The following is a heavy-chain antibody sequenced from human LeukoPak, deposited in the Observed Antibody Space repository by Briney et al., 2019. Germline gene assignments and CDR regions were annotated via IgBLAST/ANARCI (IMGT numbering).Heavy chain of an antibody. J-gene: IGHJ4*02. D-gene: IGHD6-19*01. CDR2: ISYDGSNK. V-gene: IGHV3-30*03. Sequence: GGSLRLSCAASGFTFSSYGMHWVRQAPGKGLEWVAVISYDGSNKYYADSVKGRFTISRDNAKNSLYLQMNGLRAEDTAVYYCARVEGTSGWYWIAYWGQGTLVTVSS. CDR3: ARVEGTSGWYWIAY. CDR1: GFTFSSYG.